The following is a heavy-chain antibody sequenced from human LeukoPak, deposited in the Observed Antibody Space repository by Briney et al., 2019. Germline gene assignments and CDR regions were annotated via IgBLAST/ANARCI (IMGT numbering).Heavy chain of an antibody. CDR1: GGXISSGDYY. CDR3: ARGGSGISNAFDI. D-gene: IGHD3-10*01. CDR2: IYYSGST. Sequence: SRTLSLTCTVSGGXISSGDYYWSWIRQPPGKGLEWIGYIYYSGSTYYNPSLKSRVTISVDTSKNQFSLKLRSVTAADTAVYYCARGGSGISNAFDIWGQGTLVTVSS. V-gene: IGHV4-30-4*01. J-gene: IGHJ3*02.